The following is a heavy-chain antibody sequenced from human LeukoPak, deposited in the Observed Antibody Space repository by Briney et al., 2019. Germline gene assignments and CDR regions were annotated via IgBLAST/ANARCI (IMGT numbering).Heavy chain of an antibody. CDR3: ARALIGYYFDY. CDR1: GLTFIKYS. CDR2: ITGSGAFT. J-gene: IGHJ4*02. V-gene: IGHV3-23*01. D-gene: IGHD2-8*01. Sequence: GGSLRLSCAASGLTFIKYSMTWVRQAPGKGLGWVAAITGSGAFTDYADSVKGRFTISRDNSKNSLYLQMNSLRAEDTAVYYCARALIGYYFDYWGQGTLVTVSS.